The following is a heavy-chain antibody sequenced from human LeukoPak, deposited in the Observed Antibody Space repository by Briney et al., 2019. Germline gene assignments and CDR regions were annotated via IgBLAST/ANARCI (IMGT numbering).Heavy chain of an antibody. CDR3: VRARGAGPGAHFDY. Sequence: PGGSLRLSCAASGLTFSDEYMSWIRRAPGKGLEWVSYISNTGSFISYADSVKGRFTISRDNAKNSLYLQMNSLRAEDAAAYYCVRARGAGPGAHFDYWGQGTLVTVSS. CDR1: GLTFSDEY. V-gene: IGHV3-11*01. CDR2: ISNTGSFI. J-gene: IGHJ4*02. D-gene: IGHD3-10*01.